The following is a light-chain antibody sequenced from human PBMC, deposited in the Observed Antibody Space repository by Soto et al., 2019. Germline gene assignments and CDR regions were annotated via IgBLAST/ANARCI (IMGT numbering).Light chain of an antibody. CDR1: QSLLHSNGNNY. CDR3: QQYYNWPVT. CDR2: LAS. Sequence: DIVMTQSPLSLPVTPGEPASISCRSSQSLLHSNGNNYLDWYLQKPGQSPQLLIYLASNRASGVPDRFSGSGSGTEFTLTVDSLQSDDIAVYYCQQYYNWPVTFGGGTKVDIK. V-gene: IGKV2-28*01. J-gene: IGKJ4*01.